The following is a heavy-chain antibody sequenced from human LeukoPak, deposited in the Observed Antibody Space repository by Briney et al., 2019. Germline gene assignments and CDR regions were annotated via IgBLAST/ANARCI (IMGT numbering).Heavy chain of an antibody. Sequence: PGGSLRLSCAGSGFTVSSSTMSWIRQPPGKGLEWIGYIYYSGGTYYNPSLMSRVTISVDTSKNQFSRRLSSVTAADTAVYYCARSTTVTTHLDYWGQGTLVTVSS. D-gene: IGHD4-17*01. CDR2: IYYSGGT. CDR1: GFTVSSST. V-gene: IGHV4-59*02. J-gene: IGHJ4*02. CDR3: ARSTTVTTHLDY.